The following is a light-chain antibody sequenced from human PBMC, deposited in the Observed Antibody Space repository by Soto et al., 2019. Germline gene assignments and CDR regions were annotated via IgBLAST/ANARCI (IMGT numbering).Light chain of an antibody. J-gene: IGLJ1*01. CDR1: SSDVGSSNL. CDR3: CSFTGSSSLDV. CDR2: EGS. V-gene: IGLV2-23*01. Sequence: QSALTQPASVSGSPGQSIIISCTGTSSDVGSSNLVSWYQHHPGKAPKLIISEGSRRPSGVSGRFSGSKSGNTASLTISGLQVGDEADYYCCSFTGSSSLDVFGTGTKVTVL.